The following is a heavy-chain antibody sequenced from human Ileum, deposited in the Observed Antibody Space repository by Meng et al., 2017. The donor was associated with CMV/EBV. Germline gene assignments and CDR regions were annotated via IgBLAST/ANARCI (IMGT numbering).Heavy chain of an antibody. Sequence: ASVKVSCKTSGYTFTAYYLHWVRQAPGQGLEWMGWINPQSGDTYYAQNFQGRVTMTRDTTISTAYMELSSLKSDDTAVYYRASVWYNAHDPFDYWGQGTVVTVSS. CDR3: ASVWYNAHDPFDY. J-gene: IGHJ4*02. CDR2: INPQSGDT. V-gene: IGHV1-2*02. CDR1: GYTFTAYY. D-gene: IGHD1-14*01.